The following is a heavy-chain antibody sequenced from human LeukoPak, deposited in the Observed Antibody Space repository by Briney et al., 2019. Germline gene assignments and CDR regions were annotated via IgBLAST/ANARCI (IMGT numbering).Heavy chain of an antibody. D-gene: IGHD5-12*01. CDR2: ISAYNGNT. CDR1: GYTFTSYG. J-gene: IGHJ4*02. V-gene: IGHV1-18*01. Sequence: ASVKVSCKASGYTFTSYGISWVRQAPGQGLEWMGWISAYNGNTNYAQKLQGRVTMTTDTSTSTAYMELRSLRSDDTAVYYCARDNVHSGYDYVPREFXYWGQGTXVT. CDR3: ARDNVHSGYDYVPREFXY.